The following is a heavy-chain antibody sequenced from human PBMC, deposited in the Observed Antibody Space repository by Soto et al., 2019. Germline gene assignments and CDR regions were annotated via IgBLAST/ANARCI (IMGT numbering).Heavy chain of an antibody. V-gene: IGHV1-69*13. CDR1: GCTFSSYA. D-gene: IGHD3-22*01. CDR2: IIPIFGTA. J-gene: IGHJ6*02. CDR3: ASYYDSSGYYYEDYYYGMDV. Sequence: SVKVSCKASGCTFSSYAISWVRQAPGQGLEWMGGIIPIFGTANYAQKFQGRVTITADESTSTAYMELSSLRSEDTAVYYCASYYDSSGYYYEDYYYGMDVWGQGTTVTVSS.